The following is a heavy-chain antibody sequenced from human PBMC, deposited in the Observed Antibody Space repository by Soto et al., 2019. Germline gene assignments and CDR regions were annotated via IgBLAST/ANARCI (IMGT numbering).Heavy chain of an antibody. J-gene: IGHJ4*02. V-gene: IGHV6-1*01. D-gene: IGHD2-8*01. CDR3: AREIMAPLGVFDQ. Sequence: QVQLQQSGPGLVKPSQTLSLTCAISGDSVSSNTAAWNWIRQSPSRGLEWLGRTYYRSQWYNNYAVSVRSRIAFNPDTSKNQFSLQLNSVTPEDTAVYYCAREIMAPLGVFDQWGQGTLVTVSS. CDR1: GDSVSSNTAA. CDR2: TYYRSQWYN.